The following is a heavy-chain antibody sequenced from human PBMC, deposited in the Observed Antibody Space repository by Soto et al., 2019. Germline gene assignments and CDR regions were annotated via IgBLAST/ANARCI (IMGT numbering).Heavy chain of an antibody. D-gene: IGHD3-16*01. CDR2: INSDGSIT. CDR3: ATLGGEIPQRDY. V-gene: IGHV3-74*01. CDR1: GFTFSRSR. J-gene: IGHJ4*02. Sequence: EVQLVESGGGLVQPGGSLRLSCAASGFTFSRSRVHWVRQAPGKRLVWVARINSDGSITTYADSVKGRFTVSRDNSKNTLYLQMTTLGVEDPAVYYCATLGGEIPQRDYWGQGTLVTVS.